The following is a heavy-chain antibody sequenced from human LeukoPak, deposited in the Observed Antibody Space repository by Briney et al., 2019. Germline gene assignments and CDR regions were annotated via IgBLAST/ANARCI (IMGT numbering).Heavy chain of an antibody. CDR2: ISSSSSYI. CDR3: ARDRYSSSIFDY. D-gene: IGHD6-6*01. J-gene: IGHJ4*02. V-gene: IGHV3-21*01. Sequence: GESLKISCAASGFTFSSCSMNWVRQAPGKGLEWVSSISSSSSYIYYADSVKGRFTISRDNAKNSLYLQMNSLRAEDTAVYYCARDRYSSSIFDYWGQGTLVTVSS. CDR1: GFTFSSCS.